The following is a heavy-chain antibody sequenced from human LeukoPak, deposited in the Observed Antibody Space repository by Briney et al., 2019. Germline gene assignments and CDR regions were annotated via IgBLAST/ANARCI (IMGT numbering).Heavy chain of an antibody. CDR1: GLTFSTYT. Sequence: PGGSLRLSCAASGLTFSTYTLNWVRQAPGKGLEWVSSISSSTSYIYYADSVRGRFTISRDNAKNSLYLQMNSLRAEDTALYYCARVPSDRTKYMDVWGKGTTVTVSS. CDR2: ISSSTSYI. V-gene: IGHV3-21*01. CDR3: ARVPSDRTKYMDV. J-gene: IGHJ6*03. D-gene: IGHD2-15*01.